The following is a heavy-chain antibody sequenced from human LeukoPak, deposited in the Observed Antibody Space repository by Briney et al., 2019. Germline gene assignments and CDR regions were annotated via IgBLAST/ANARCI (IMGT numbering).Heavy chain of an antibody. J-gene: IGHJ4*02. CDR3: AKGYSSTSYCLDY. CDR2: INGGGDSA. V-gene: IGHV3-23*01. D-gene: IGHD2-2*01. CDR1: GFTFSSYT. Sequence: PGGSLRLSCIASGFTFSSYTMSWVRRAPGKGLEWVSSINGGGDSATYADSVKGRFTISRDNSRNTVLLQVNSLRAEDTAVYYCAKGYSSTSYCLDYWGQGTLVTVSS.